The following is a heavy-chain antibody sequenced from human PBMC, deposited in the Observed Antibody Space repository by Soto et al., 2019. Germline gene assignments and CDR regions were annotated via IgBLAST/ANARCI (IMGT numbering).Heavy chain of an antibody. CDR2: IYYSGST. Sequence: PSETLSLTCTVSGGSISSGGYYWSWIRQHPGKGLEWIGYIYYSGSTYYNPSLKSRVTISVDTSKNQFSLKLSSVTAADTAVYYCARVMEIAAGTFDYWGQGTLVTVSS. CDR3: ARVMEIAAGTFDY. V-gene: IGHV4-31*03. J-gene: IGHJ4*02. CDR1: GGSISSGGYY. D-gene: IGHD6-13*01.